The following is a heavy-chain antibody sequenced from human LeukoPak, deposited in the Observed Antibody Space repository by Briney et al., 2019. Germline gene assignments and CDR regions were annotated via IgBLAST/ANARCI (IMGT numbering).Heavy chain of an antibody. CDR2: ISGSGGST. Sequence: GGSPRLSCAASGFTFSSYAMSWVRQAPGKGLEWVSGISGSGGSTYYADSVKGRFTISRDNSKNTLYLQMNSPRAEDTAVYYCAKEQTTVTTRFDYWGQGTLVTVSS. V-gene: IGHV3-23*01. D-gene: IGHD4-17*01. CDR3: AKEQTTVTTRFDY. CDR1: GFTFSSYA. J-gene: IGHJ4*02.